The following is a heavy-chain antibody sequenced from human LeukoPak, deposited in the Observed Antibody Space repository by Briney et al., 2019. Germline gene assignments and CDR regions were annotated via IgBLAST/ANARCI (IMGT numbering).Heavy chain of an antibody. J-gene: IGHJ3*02. D-gene: IGHD2-21*02. CDR1: GGSFSGYY. V-gene: IGHV4-34*01. CDR2: INHSGST. Sequence: KPSETLSLTCAVYGGSFSGYYWSWIRQPPGKGLEWIGEINHSGSTNYNPSLKSRVTISVDTSKNQFSLKLSSVTAADTAVYYCARADRKIKHIVVVTAPRSGAFDIWGQGTMVTVSS. CDR3: ARADRKIKHIVVVTAPRSGAFDI.